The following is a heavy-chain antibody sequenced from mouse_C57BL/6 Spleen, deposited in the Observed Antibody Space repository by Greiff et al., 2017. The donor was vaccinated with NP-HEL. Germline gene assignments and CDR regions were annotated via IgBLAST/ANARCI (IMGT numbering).Heavy chain of an antibody. CDR2: IYPGDGDT. Sequence: LVESGPELVKPGASVKISCKASGYSFSSSWMNWVKQRPGKGLEWIGRIYPGDGDTNYNGKFKGKATLTADKSSSTAYMQLSSLTSEDSAVYFCARDDYDGGAFAYWGQGTLVTVSA. CDR3: ARDDYDGGAFAY. J-gene: IGHJ3*01. CDR1: GYSFSSSW. D-gene: IGHD2-4*01. V-gene: IGHV1-82*01.